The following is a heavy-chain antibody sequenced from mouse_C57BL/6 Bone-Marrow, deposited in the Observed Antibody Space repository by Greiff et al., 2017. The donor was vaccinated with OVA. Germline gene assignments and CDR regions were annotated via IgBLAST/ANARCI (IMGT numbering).Heavy chain of an antibody. CDR3: AREGYGNYENPAMDY. D-gene: IGHD2-1*01. Sequence: EVKLMESGGGLVKPGGSLKLSCAASGFTFSSYAMSWVRQTPEKRLEWVATINDGGSYTYYPDNVKGRFTISRDNAKNKLYLQMSHLKSEDTAMYYGAREGYGNYENPAMDYWGQGPSVTVSS. CDR2: INDGGSYT. CDR1: GFTFSSYA. V-gene: IGHV5-4*01. J-gene: IGHJ4*01.